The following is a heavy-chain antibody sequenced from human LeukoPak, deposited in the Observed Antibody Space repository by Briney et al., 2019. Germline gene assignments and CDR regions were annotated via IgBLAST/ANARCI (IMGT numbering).Heavy chain of an antibody. Sequence: PGGSLRLSCAASGFTFSSYEMNWVRQAPGKGLEWVSYISSSGSTIYYADSVKGRFTISRDNSKNTLYLQMNSPRAEDTAVYYCAKDQSPTMILDYWGQGTLVTVSS. CDR2: ISSSGSTI. CDR3: AKDQSPTMILDY. V-gene: IGHV3-48*03. J-gene: IGHJ4*02. D-gene: IGHD3-22*01. CDR1: GFTFSSYE.